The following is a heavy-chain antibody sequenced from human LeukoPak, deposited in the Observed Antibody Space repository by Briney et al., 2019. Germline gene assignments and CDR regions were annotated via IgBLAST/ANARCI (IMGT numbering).Heavy chain of an antibody. Sequence: GGSLRLSCAASGFTFSSYGMHWVRQAPGKGLEWVAVISYDGSNKYYADSVKGRFTISRDNSKNTLYLQMNSLRAEDTAVYYCAKGSPIYSGSYYPLFDWGQGTLVTVSS. J-gene: IGHJ4*02. V-gene: IGHV3-30*18. CDR3: AKGSPIYSGSYYPLFD. D-gene: IGHD1-26*01. CDR2: ISYDGSNK. CDR1: GFTFSSYG.